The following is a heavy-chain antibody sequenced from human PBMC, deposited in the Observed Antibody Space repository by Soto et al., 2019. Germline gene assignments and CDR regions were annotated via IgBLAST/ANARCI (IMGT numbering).Heavy chain of an antibody. V-gene: IGHV3-48*01. Sequence: GGSLRLSCAASGFTFSSYSMNWVRQAPGKGLEWVSYISSSSSTIYYADSVKGRFTISRENAKNSLYLQMNSLRAEDTAVYYCARDGESYDYIWGSYQNSWGQGTLVTVSS. CDR3: ARDGESYDYIWGSYQNS. CDR1: GFTFSSYS. J-gene: IGHJ4*02. D-gene: IGHD3-16*02. CDR2: ISSSSSTI.